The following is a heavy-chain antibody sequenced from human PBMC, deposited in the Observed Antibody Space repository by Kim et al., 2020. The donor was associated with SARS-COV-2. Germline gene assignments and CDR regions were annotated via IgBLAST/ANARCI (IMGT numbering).Heavy chain of an antibody. D-gene: IGHD3-10*01. V-gene: IGHV3-33*01. J-gene: IGHJ4*02. CDR2: NK. CDR3: ARDRDGHFDY. Sequence: NKYYADSVKGRFTISRDNSKNTLYLQMNSLRAEDTAVYYCARDRDGHFDYWGQGTLVTVSS.